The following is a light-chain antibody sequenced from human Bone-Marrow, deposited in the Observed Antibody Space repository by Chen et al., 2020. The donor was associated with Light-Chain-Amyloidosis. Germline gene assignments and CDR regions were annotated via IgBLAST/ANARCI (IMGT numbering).Light chain of an antibody. V-gene: IGKV4-1*01. CDR2: WAS. J-gene: IGKJ3*01. Sequence: DLVMTQSPDSLAVSLGERATINCKSSQSVLYSSNNKNYLAWYQQKPGQPPKLLISWASTRESGVPDRVTGRGSGTDFTLTISSLQAEDVAVYYCQQYYSAPFTFGPGTKVNIK. CDR1: QSVLYSSNNKNY. CDR3: QQYYSAPFT.